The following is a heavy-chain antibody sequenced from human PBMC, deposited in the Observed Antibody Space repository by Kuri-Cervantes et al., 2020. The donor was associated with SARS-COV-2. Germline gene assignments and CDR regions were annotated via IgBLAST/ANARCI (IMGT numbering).Heavy chain of an antibody. CDR1: GYSFTSYW. CDR3: ASLLLGYCTGGVCRGLGAFDI. V-gene: IGHV5-51*01. Sequence: GGSLRLSCKGSGYSFTSYWIGWVRQMPGKGLEWMGIIYPGDSDTRYSPSFQGQVTTSADKSVSTAYLQWSSLKASDTAMYYCASLLLGYCTGGVCRGLGAFDIWGQGTMVTVSS. D-gene: IGHD2-8*02. J-gene: IGHJ3*02. CDR2: IYPGDSDT.